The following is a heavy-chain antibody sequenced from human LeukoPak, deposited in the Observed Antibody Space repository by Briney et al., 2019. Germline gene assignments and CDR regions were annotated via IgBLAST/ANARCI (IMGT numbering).Heavy chain of an antibody. Sequence: ASVKVSCKVSGCTLTELSMHWVRQAPGKGLEWMGGFDPEDGETIYAQEFQGRVTMTEDTSTDTAYMELSSLRSEDTAVYYCATTIVVVVAATRTDAFDIWGQGTMVTVSS. J-gene: IGHJ3*02. CDR1: GCTLTELS. V-gene: IGHV1-24*01. CDR3: ATTIVVVVAATRTDAFDI. D-gene: IGHD2-15*01. CDR2: FDPEDGET.